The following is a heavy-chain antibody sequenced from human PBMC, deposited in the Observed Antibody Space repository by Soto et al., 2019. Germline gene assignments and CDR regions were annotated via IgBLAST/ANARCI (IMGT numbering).Heavy chain of an antibody. Sequence: QVQLVQSGAEVKKPGASVKVSCKASGYTFTSYDINWVRQATGQGLEWMGWMNPNSGNTGYAQKFQGRVTMTRNTSISTAYMELSSLRSEDTAVYYCASGGVVVAATAAHPLDYWGQGTLVTVSS. V-gene: IGHV1-8*01. CDR2: MNPNSGNT. CDR3: ASGGVVVAATAAHPLDY. J-gene: IGHJ4*02. CDR1: GYTFTSYD. D-gene: IGHD2-15*01.